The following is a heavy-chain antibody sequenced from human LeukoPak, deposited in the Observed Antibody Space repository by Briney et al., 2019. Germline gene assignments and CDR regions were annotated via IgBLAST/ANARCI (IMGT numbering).Heavy chain of an antibody. V-gene: IGHV4-31*03. Sequence: SETLSLTCTVSGGSISSGGYYWSWIRQHPGKGLEWIGYIYYSGSTYYNPSLKSRVTISVDTSKNQFSLKQSSVTAADTAVYYCASSAYGDPYYFDYWGQGTLVTVSS. D-gene: IGHD4-17*01. J-gene: IGHJ4*02. CDR1: GGSISSGGYY. CDR2: IYYSGST. CDR3: ASSAYGDPYYFDY.